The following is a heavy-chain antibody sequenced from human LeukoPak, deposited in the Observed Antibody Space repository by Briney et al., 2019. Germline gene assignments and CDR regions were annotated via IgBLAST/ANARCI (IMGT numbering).Heavy chain of an antibody. CDR2: IYYSGST. J-gene: IGHJ4*02. CDR3: ARAFSITMPIFDY. Sequence: SETLSLTCTVSGGSISSGGYYWSWTRQHPGKGLEWIGYIYYSGSTYYNPSLKSRVTISVDTSKNQFSLKLSSVTAADTAVYYCARAFSITMPIFDYWGQGTLVTVSS. V-gene: IGHV4-31*03. CDR1: GGSISSGGYY. D-gene: IGHD3-10*01.